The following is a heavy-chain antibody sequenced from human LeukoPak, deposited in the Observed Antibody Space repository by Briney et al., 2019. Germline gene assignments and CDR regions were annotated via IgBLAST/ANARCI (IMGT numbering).Heavy chain of an antibody. CDR3: ARGLDGSGWYPYYYYYGMDV. J-gene: IGHJ6*02. D-gene: IGHD6-19*01. CDR1: RFSFSNYW. CDR2: VKSDGSNP. V-gene: IGHV3-74*01. Sequence: PGGSLRLSCAASRFSFSNYWMHWVRQAPGKGLVWVSRVKSDGSNPSYADSVKGRFTISRDNAENMLYLQMNTLGAEDTAVYYCARGLDGSGWYPYYYYYGMDVWGQGTTVTVSS.